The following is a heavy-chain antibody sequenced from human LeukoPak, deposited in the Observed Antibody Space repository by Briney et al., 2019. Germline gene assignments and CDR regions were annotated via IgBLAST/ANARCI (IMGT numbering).Heavy chain of an antibody. J-gene: IGHJ2*01. CDR1: GFTFSSYA. V-gene: IGHV3-64*01. D-gene: IGHD4-17*01. CDR2: ISSNGGST. CDR3: ARSIYGDYRLPGYFDL. Sequence: GGSLRLSCAASGFTFSSYAMHWVRQAPGKGLEYVSAISSNGGSTYYANSVKGRFTISRDNSKNTLYLQMGSLRAGDMAVYYCARSIYGDYRLPGYFDLWGRGTLVTVSS.